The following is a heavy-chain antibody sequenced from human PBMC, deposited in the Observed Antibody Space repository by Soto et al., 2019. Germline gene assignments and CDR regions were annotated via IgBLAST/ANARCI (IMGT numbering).Heavy chain of an antibody. CDR3: TTGPSDSVAADY. Sequence: EVQLVESGGGLVKPGGSLRLSCAASGFTFSNAWMNWVRQAPGKGLEWVGRIKSKTDGGTTDYAAPVKGRFTISRDDSKNTLYLQMNSLKTADTAGYYCTTGPSDSVAADYWGQGTLVTVSS. J-gene: IGHJ4*02. D-gene: IGHD6-19*01. CDR2: IKSKTDGGTT. V-gene: IGHV3-15*07. CDR1: GFTFSNAW.